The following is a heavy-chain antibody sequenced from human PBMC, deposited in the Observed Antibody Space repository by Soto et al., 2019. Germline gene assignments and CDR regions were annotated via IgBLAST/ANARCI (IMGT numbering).Heavy chain of an antibody. Sequence: QVQLVESGGGAVQPGRSLRLSCAASGFRFSQYGMHWVRQAPGKGLEWVADISYDGSNKHYADSVKGRFTISRDNSKDTLYLQMSSLRDEDTAVYYCAKDWASIVVVVSGGMDVWGQGTTVIVSS. CDR2: ISYDGSNK. V-gene: IGHV3-30*18. D-gene: IGHD2-21*01. CDR1: GFRFSQYG. CDR3: AKDWASIVVVVSGGMDV. J-gene: IGHJ6*02.